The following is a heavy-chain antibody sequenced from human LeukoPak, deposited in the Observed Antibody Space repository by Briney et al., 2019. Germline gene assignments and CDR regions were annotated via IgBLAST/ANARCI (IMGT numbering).Heavy chain of an antibody. V-gene: IGHV4-38-2*01. J-gene: IGHJ4*02. CDR1: GYSISSGYY. CDR2: IYHSGST. CDR3: ARHQPADHFFDY. Sequence: SETLSLTCAVSGYSISSGYYWGWIRQPPGKGLEWIGSIYHSGSTYYNPSLKSRVTISVDTSKNQFSLKLSSVAAADTAVYYCARHQPADHFFDYWGQGTLVTVSS. D-gene: IGHD2-15*01.